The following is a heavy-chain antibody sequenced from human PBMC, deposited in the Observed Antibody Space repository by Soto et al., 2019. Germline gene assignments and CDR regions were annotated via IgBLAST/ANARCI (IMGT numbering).Heavy chain of an antibody. CDR2: IYSGGST. CDR3: ARDKITGLFDY. V-gene: IGHV3-66*01. D-gene: IGHD2-8*02. J-gene: IGHJ4*02. CDR1: GFTVSSNY. Sequence: LRLSCAASGFTVSSNYMSWVRQAPGKGLEWVSVIYSGGSTYYADSVKGRFTISRDNSKNTLYLQMNSLRAEDTAVYYCARDKITGLFDYWGQGTLVTVSS.